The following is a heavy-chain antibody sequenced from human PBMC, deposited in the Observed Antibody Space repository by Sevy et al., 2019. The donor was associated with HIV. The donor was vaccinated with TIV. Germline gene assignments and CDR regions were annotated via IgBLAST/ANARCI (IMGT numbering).Heavy chain of an antibody. CDR3: ARDNRGYSYGYKGY. CDR2: ISAYNGNT. Sequence: ASVKVSCKASGYTFTSYGISWVRQAPGQGLEWMGWISAYNGNTNYAQKLQGRATMTTDTSTSTAYMELRSLRSDDTAVYYCARDNRGYSYGYKGYWGQGTLVTVSS. V-gene: IGHV1-18*04. J-gene: IGHJ4*02. CDR1: GYTFTSYG. D-gene: IGHD5-18*01.